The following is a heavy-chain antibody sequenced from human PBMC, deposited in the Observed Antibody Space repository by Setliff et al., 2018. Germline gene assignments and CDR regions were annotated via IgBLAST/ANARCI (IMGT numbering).Heavy chain of an antibody. J-gene: IGHJ6*02. CDR3: AKDISRYYYGMDV. CDR1: GFKFDGYG. Sequence: GGSLRLSCAASGFKFDGYGMHWVRQAPGKGLEWVSLISWDGRSTYYAESAKGRFTISRDNAKSSLYLQLDSLRPEDTALYYCAKDISRYYYGMDVWGQGTTVTV. CDR2: ISWDGRST. V-gene: IGHV3-43D*04.